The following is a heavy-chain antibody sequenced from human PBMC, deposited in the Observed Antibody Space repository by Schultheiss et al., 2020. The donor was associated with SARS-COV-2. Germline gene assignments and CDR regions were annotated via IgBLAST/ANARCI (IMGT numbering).Heavy chain of an antibody. CDR2: ISGSGGST. Sequence: GGSLRLSCAASGFTFNTYSINWVRQAPGKGLEWVSAISGSGGSTYYADSVKGRFTISRDNSKNTLYLQMNSLRAEDTAVYYCARSGRVAARPGGRYYYYYGMDVWGQGTTVTVSS. J-gene: IGHJ6*02. CDR1: GFTFNTYS. V-gene: IGHV3-23*01. D-gene: IGHD6-6*01. CDR3: ARSGRVAARPGGRYYYYYGMDV.